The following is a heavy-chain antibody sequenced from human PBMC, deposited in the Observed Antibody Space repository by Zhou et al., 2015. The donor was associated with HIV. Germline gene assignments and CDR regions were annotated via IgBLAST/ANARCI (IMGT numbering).Heavy chain of an antibody. CDR2: ISGSGGST. Sequence: EVQLLESGGGLVQPGGSLRVSCAASGFAFNDYAMSWVRQAPGKGLEWVSVISGSGGSTNYADSVKGRFTISRDNAKNTLYLQLNNLRAEDSALYHCTQDRWSMPYIWGQGVLVTVSS. J-gene: IGHJ4*02. V-gene: IGHV3-23*01. D-gene: IGHD6-13*01. CDR1: GFAFNDYA. CDR3: TQDRWSMPYI.